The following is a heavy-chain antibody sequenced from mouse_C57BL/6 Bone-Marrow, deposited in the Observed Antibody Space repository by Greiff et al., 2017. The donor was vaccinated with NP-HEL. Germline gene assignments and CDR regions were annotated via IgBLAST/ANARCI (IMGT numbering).Heavy chain of an antibody. D-gene: IGHD2-5*01. V-gene: IGHV1-81*01. J-gene: IGHJ3*01. CDR3: AYSNYDPFAY. CDR1: GYTFTSYG. Sequence: QVQLQQSGAELARPGASVKLSCKASGYTFTSYGISWVKQRTGQGLEWIGEIYPRSGNTYSNEKFKGKATLTADKSSSTAYMELRSLTSEDSAVYFCAYSNYDPFAYWGQGTLVTVSA. CDR2: IYPRSGNT.